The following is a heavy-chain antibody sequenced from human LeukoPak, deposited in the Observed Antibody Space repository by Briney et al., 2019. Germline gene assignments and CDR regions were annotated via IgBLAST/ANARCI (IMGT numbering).Heavy chain of an antibody. Sequence: PGGSLRLSCAASGFTFSSYSMNWVRQAPGKGLEWVSSISSSSSYIYYADSVKGRFTISRDNAKNSLYLQRNSLRAEDTAVYYCARDYGDYGGLGYWGQGTLVTVSS. D-gene: IGHD4-17*01. J-gene: IGHJ4*02. CDR2: ISSSSSYI. V-gene: IGHV3-21*01. CDR1: GFTFSSYS. CDR3: ARDYGDYGGLGY.